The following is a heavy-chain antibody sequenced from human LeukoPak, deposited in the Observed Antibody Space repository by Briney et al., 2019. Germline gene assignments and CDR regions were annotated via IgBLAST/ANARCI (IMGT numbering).Heavy chain of an antibody. J-gene: IGHJ4*02. CDR3: AKDLPAHYYGSGSYYTY. Sequence: PGGSLGLSCAASGFTFSSYAMSWVRQAPGKGLEWVSAISGSGGSTYYADSVKGRFTISRDNSKNTLYLQMNSLRAEDTAVYYCAKDLPAHYYGSGSYYTYWGQGTLVTVSS. CDR2: ISGSGGST. CDR1: GFTFSSYA. V-gene: IGHV3-23*01. D-gene: IGHD3-10*01.